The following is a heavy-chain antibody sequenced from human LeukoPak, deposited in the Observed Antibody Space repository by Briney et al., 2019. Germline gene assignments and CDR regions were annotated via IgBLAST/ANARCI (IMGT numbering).Heavy chain of an antibody. CDR1: GFTFSSYA. Sequence: PGGSLRLPCAASGFTFSSYAMSWVRQAPGKGLEWVSAISGSGGSTYYADSVKGRFTISRDNSKNTLYLQMNSLRAEDTAVYYCAKVGEGYCSGGSCYDPDYYFDYWGQGTLVTVSS. D-gene: IGHD2-15*01. J-gene: IGHJ4*02. V-gene: IGHV3-23*01. CDR2: ISGSGGST. CDR3: AKVGEGYCSGGSCYDPDYYFDY.